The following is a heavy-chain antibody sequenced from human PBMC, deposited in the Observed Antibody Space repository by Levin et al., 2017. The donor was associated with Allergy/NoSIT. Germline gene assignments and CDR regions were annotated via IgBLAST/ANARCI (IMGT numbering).Heavy chain of an antibody. J-gene: IGHJ6*02. D-gene: IGHD2-21*01. CDR3: VKDRARAYGGKDFFYGMDV. Sequence: ASVKVSCSASGFPFSSNVMYWVRQAPGKGLENVAAIRSNGDTTYYADSVKGRFTISRDNSKNTLFLQMTSLIVEDTATYYCVKDRARAYGGKDFFYGMDVWGQGTPVTVSS. CDR1: GFPFSSNV. CDR2: IRSNGDTT. V-gene: IGHV3-64D*06.